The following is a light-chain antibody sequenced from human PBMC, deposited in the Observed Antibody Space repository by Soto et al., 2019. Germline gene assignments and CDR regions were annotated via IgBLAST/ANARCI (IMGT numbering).Light chain of an antibody. Sequence: QSALTQPAAVSGSPGQSITISCTGTRSDVGGYNYVSWYQQHPGNAPKLMIYEVNNRPSGISNRFSGSKSGYTASLTISGLQAEDEAHYDCGSYTSVSHMGFGGGTKLTVL. V-gene: IGLV2-14*01. CDR3: GSYTSVSHMG. J-gene: IGLJ2*01. CDR2: EVN. CDR1: RSDVGGYNY.